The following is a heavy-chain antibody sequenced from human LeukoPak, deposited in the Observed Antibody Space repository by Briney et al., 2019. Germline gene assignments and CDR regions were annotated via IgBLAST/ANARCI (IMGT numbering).Heavy chain of an antibody. D-gene: IGHD3-16*01. Sequence: GGSLRLSCAASGFPFNEYSMNWVRRAPGKGLEWISYIGIDSGNTKYADSVRGRFTISGDKAKNSLYLQMNSLRVEDTAVYYCARDHNYAFDNWGQGTLVTVTS. CDR3: ARDHNYAFDN. J-gene: IGHJ4*02. CDR2: IGIDSGNT. CDR1: GFPFNEYS. V-gene: IGHV3-48*01.